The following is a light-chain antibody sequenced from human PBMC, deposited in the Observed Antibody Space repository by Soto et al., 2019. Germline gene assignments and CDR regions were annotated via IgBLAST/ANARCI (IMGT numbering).Light chain of an antibody. V-gene: IGKV1-27*01. J-gene: IGKJ3*01. CDR1: QGIRNF. CDR2: AAS. Sequence: DIQMTQSPTSLSASVGDRVTITCRASQGIRNFVAWYQQKPGKAPKLLIYAASTLQSGVPSRFSDSGSGTDFTLTINSLQPEDVATYSCQKYSSVPVFGPGTKVDIK. CDR3: QKYSSVPV.